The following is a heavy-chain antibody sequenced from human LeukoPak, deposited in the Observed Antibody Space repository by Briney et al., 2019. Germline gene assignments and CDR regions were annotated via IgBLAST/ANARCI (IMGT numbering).Heavy chain of an antibody. D-gene: IGHD6-13*01. V-gene: IGHV4-39*01. CDR2: IYYSGST. J-gene: IGHJ4*02. Sequence: SETLSLTCTVSGGSISSGGYYWSWIRQHPGRGLEWIGYIYYSGSTNYNPSLKSRVTISVDTSKNQFSLKLSSVTAADTAVYYCVGFSSSWPFDYWGQGTLVTVSS. CDR1: GGSISSGGYY. CDR3: VGFSSSWPFDY.